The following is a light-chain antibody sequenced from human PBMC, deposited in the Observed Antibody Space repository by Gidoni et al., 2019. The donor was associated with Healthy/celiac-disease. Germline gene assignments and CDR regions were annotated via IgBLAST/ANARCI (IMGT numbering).Light chain of an antibody. CDR1: QSVSSN. V-gene: IGKV3-15*01. CDR2: GAS. Sequence: EIVMTQSQSTLSVSPGERATLTGRASQSVSSNLAWYQQKPGQAPRLLIYGASTRATGIPARFSGSGSGTEFTLTISSLQSEDFAVYYCQQYNSWPLTFGGGTKVEIK. J-gene: IGKJ4*01. CDR3: QQYNSWPLT.